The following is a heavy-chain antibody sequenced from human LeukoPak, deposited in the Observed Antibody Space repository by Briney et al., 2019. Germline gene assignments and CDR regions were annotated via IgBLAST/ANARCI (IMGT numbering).Heavy chain of an antibody. Sequence: GGSLRLSGAASGFTFSESWMSWVGQAPGGGLEWVANMNQDGSERDYVDSVKGRFTISRDNARKSLYLQMSSLRAEDTAVYYCATYTHWVAGDVWGQGTTVTVSS. CDR2: MNQDGSER. J-gene: IGHJ6*02. V-gene: IGHV3-7*01. CDR3: ATYTHWVAGDV. D-gene: IGHD3-16*01. CDR1: GFTFSESW.